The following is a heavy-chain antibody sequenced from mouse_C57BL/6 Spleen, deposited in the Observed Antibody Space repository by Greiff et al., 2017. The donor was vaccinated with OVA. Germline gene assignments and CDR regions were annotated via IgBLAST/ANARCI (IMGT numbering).Heavy chain of an antibody. Sequence: EVQLQQSGPELVKPGASVKISCKASGYSFTGYYMNWVKQSPEKSLEWIGEINPSTGGTTYNQKFKAKATLTVDKSSSTAYMQLNNLTSEDSAVYYCARTGFIDSSGPPFDYWGQGTLVTVSA. CDR1: GYSFTGYY. V-gene: IGHV1-42*01. CDR3: ARTGFIDSSGPPFDY. D-gene: IGHD3-2*02. CDR2: INPSTGGT. J-gene: IGHJ3*01.